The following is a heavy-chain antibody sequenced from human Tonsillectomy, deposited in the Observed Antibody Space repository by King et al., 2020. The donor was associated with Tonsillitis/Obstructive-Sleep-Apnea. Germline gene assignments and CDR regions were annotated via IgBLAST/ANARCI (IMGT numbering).Heavy chain of an antibody. CDR3: ARGLEWLSPQYYFDY. CDR2: ISYSGGT. Sequence: QVQLQESGPGLVKPSETLSLTCTVSGDSISSFYWSWIRPPPGKGLEWIGYISYSGGTNYNPSLKSRVTISVDTSKNQFSLKLSSVTAADTAVYYCARGLEWLSPQYYFDYWGQGTLVTVSS. J-gene: IGHJ4*02. CDR1: GDSISSFY. D-gene: IGHD3-3*01. V-gene: IGHV4-59*08.